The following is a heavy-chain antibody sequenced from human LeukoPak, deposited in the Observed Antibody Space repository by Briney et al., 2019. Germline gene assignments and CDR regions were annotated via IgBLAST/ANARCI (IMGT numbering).Heavy chain of an antibody. CDR1: GGSISSSSYY. V-gene: IGHV4-39*01. J-gene: IGHJ4*02. D-gene: IGHD3/OR15-3a*01. CDR2: IYYSGST. CDR3: ARATWTNFYFDY. Sequence: PSETLSLTCTVSGGSISSSSYYWGWIRQPPGKGLEWIGSIYYSGSTYYNPSLKSRVTISVDTSKNQFSLKVTSVTAADTAVYYCARATWTNFYFDYWGQGALVTVSS.